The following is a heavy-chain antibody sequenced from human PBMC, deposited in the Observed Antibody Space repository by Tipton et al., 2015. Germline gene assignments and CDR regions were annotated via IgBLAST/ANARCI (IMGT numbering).Heavy chain of an antibody. D-gene: IGHD6-19*01. Sequence: SLRLSCAASGFTFTKYGMHWVRQAPGKGLEWVANIKQDGGEKYYVDSVKDRFTVSRDNSKNTLYLQMNSLRAEDTAVYYCARGQWLVNYWGQGTLVTVSS. CDR3: ARGQWLVNY. J-gene: IGHJ4*02. V-gene: IGHV3-7*03. CDR1: GFTFTKYG. CDR2: IKQDGGEK.